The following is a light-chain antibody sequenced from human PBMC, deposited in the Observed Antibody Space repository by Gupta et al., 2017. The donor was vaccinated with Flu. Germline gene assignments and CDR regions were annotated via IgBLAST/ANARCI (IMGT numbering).Light chain of an antibody. J-gene: IGKJ4*01. CDR1: QGISSY. Sequence: DIQLTQSPSFLSASVGDRVTITCRASQGISSYVAGYQQKPGKAPKLLIYVAYTLQTGVEPRFSGSGSGRECMLLISSMQPEDCATDAGPETTFAG. CDR2: VAY. V-gene: IGKV1-9*01. CDR3: PETT.